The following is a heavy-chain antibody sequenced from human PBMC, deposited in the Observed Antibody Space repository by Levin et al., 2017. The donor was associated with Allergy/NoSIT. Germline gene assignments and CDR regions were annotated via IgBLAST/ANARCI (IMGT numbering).Heavy chain of an antibody. V-gene: IGHV3-43*01. CDR3: AKDIEEAHGMDV. D-gene: IGHD5-24*01. CDR2: ISWDGGST. J-gene: IGHJ6*02. CDR1: GFTFDDYT. Sequence: PGGSLRLSCAASGFTFDDYTMHWVRQAPGKGLEWVSLISWDGGSTYYADSVKGRFTISRDNSKNSLYLQMNSLRTEDTALYYCAKDIEEAHGMDVWGQGTTVTVSS.